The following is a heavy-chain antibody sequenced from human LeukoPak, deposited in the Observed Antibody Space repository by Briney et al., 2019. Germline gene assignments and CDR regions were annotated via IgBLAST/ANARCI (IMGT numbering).Heavy chain of an antibody. D-gene: IGHD3-3*02. CDR1: GGSISSSSYY. J-gene: IGHJ5*02. Sequence: SETLSLTCTVSGGSISSSSYYWGWIRQPPGKGLEWIGSIYYSGSTYYNPSLKSRVTISVDTSKNQFSLKLSSVTAADTAVYYCARDPSLATNWFDPWGQGTLVTVSS. CDR2: IYYSGST. CDR3: ARDPSLATNWFDP. V-gene: IGHV4-39*07.